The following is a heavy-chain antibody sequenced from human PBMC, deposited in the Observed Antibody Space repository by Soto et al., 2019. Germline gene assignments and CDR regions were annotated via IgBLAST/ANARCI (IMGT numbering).Heavy chain of an antibody. D-gene: IGHD3-10*01. CDR1: GGSFSGYY. V-gene: IGHV4-34*01. J-gene: IGHJ5*02. CDR3: ARGRPLFTYGSGSYRFFDP. Sequence: KTSETLSLTCAVYGGSFSGYYWSWIRQPPGKGLEWIGEINHSGSTNYNPSLKSRVTISVDTSKNQFSLKLSSVTAADTAVYYCARGRPLFTYGSGSYRFFDPWGQGTLVTVSS. CDR2: INHSGST.